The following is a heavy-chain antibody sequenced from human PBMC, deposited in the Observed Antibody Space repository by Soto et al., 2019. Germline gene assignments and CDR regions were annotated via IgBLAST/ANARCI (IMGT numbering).Heavy chain of an antibody. CDR2: ISDSGST. CDR1: GFTFSRYA. D-gene: IGHD2-2*01. Sequence: EVQLLGSGGGLVQPGGSLRLSCTASGFTFSRYAMSWVRQAPGKGLEWVSTISDSGSTYYAESVKGRLTISRDNSKHTLYLQINSLRAEDTAVYYCAKGGLGDCSTSTWLFHFEHWGLGGLVTVSS. V-gene: IGHV3-23*01. J-gene: IGHJ4*02. CDR3: AKGGLGDCSTSTWLFHFEH.